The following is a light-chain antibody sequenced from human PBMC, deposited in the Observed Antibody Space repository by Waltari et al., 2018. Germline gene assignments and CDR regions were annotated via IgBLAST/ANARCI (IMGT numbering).Light chain of an antibody. CDR3: AAWDDSLTAYV. J-gene: IGLJ1*01. CDR2: RHD. V-gene: IGLV1-47*01. Sequence: QSVLTQPPSASGTPGQRVTISCSGSSSTTGNHYVSWYQQSLGAAPKLLIYRHDQRPSGVPDRFSGSKSGTSASLAISGLRSEDEAAYYCAAWDDSLTAYVFGSGTKVTVL. CDR1: SSTTGNHY.